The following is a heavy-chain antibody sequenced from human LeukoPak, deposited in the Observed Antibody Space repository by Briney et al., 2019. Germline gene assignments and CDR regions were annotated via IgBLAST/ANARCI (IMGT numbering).Heavy chain of an antibody. J-gene: IGHJ4*02. CDR1: GFTFSRYS. V-gene: IGHV3-48*01. CDR2: ISSSSTTI. CDR3: ARDDYGDYDFDY. Sequence: PGGSLRLSCAASGFTFSRYSMNWVRQAPGKGLEWVSFISSSSTTIFYADSVKGRFTISRDNAKNSLFLQMNSLRAEDTAVYYCARDDYGDYDFDYWGQGTLVAASS. D-gene: IGHD4-17*01.